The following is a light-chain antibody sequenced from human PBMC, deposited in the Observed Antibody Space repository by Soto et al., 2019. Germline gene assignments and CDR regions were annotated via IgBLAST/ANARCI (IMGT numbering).Light chain of an antibody. J-gene: IGKJ4*01. CDR3: QQYDDSPLT. CDR1: QSVSSIY. Sequence: DIVLTHSPGTLSLSAVERATLSCSAIQSVSSIYLAWYQQKPGQAPRLLIYGASNRATGVPDRFSGGGSATDFTLTISRLEPEDFAVYYCQQYDDSPLTFGGGTKVDIK. CDR2: GAS. V-gene: IGKV3-20*01.